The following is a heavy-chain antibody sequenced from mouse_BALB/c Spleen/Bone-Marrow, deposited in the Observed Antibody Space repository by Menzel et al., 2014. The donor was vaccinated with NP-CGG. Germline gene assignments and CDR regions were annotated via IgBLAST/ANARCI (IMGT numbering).Heavy chain of an antibody. Sequence: EVKLVESGGGLVQPGGSLKLSCAASGFTFSGYGTSWVRQTPDKGLELVATISGSGSSTYYPDSVKGRFTISRDNARNTLYLQMSSLKSEDTAMYYCARGRDWFDYWGQGTTLTVSS. CDR2: ISGSGSST. J-gene: IGHJ2*01. CDR1: GFTFSGYG. D-gene: IGHD3-3*01. CDR3: ARGRDWFDY. V-gene: IGHV5-6-3*01.